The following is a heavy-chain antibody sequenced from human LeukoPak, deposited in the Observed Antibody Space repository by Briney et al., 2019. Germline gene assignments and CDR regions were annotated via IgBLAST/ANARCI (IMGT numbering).Heavy chain of an antibody. D-gene: IGHD3-22*01. CDR3: ARGRTAMIVVVHSFYYGMDV. CDR1: GGSFSDYY. V-gene: IGHV4-34*01. Sequence: PSETLSLTCAVYGGSFSDYYWTWIRQSPGKGLEWFGEINDHSGNTNYNPSLNSRVSISLEKSKNQLSLELRSVTAADTAVYYCARGRTAMIVVVHSFYYGMDVWGQGTTVTVSS. J-gene: IGHJ6*02. CDR2: INDHSGNT.